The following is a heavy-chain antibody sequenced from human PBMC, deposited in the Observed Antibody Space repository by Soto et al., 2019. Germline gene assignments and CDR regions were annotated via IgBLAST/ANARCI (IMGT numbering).Heavy chain of an antibody. CDR3: ARKVDGFDI. CDR2: IIPVLGLA. Sequence: AASVKVSCKASGGTFSTYTIIWVRQGPGQGLEYMGRIIPVLGLANYGQNFQGRVTITADKSTTTAYMELSSLKYEDTAVYYCARKVDGFDIWGQGTKVTVSS. V-gene: IGHV1-69*02. CDR1: GGTFSTYT. J-gene: IGHJ3*02.